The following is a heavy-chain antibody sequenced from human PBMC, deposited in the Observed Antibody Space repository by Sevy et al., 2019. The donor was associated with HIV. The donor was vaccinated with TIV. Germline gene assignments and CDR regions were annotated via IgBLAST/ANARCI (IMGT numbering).Heavy chain of an antibody. Sequence: GGSLRLSCAASGFTFSNAWMSWVRQAPGKGLEWVGRIKSKTDGGTKDYAAPVKGRFTISKDDSKNTLNLQMNSLKTEDTAVYYCTTDIYCGGDCYYPWGQGTLVTVSS. D-gene: IGHD2-21*01. V-gene: IGHV3-15*01. CDR1: GFTFSNAW. J-gene: IGHJ5*02. CDR3: TTDIYCGGDCYYP. CDR2: IKSKTDGGTK.